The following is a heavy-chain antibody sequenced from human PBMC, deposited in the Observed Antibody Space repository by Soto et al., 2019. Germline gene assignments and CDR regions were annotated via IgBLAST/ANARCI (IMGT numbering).Heavy chain of an antibody. Sequence: QVQLVESGGGVVQPGRSLRLSCAASGFTFSSYAMHWVRQAPGKGLEWVAVISYDGSNKYYADSVKGRFTISRDNSKNTLYLQMNSLRAEDTAVYYCARDRITIFGVVTRYNYYGMDVWGQGSTVTVSS. CDR2: ISYDGSNK. CDR3: ARDRITIFGVVTRYNYYGMDV. J-gene: IGHJ6*02. CDR1: GFTFSSYA. V-gene: IGHV3-30-3*01. D-gene: IGHD3-3*01.